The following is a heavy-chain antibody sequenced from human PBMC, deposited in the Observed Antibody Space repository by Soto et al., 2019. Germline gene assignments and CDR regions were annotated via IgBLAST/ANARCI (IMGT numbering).Heavy chain of an antibody. CDR3: ARERAVLVPAAMRRFYYYGMDV. Sequence: GGSLRLSCAASGFTFSSHSMNWVRQAPGKGLEWVSYISSSSSTIYYADSVKGRFTISRDNSKNTLYLQMNSLRAEDTAVYYCARERAVLVPAAMRRFYYYGMDVWGQGTTVTVSS. J-gene: IGHJ6*02. V-gene: IGHV3-48*01. CDR1: GFTFSSHS. CDR2: ISSSSSTI. D-gene: IGHD2-2*01.